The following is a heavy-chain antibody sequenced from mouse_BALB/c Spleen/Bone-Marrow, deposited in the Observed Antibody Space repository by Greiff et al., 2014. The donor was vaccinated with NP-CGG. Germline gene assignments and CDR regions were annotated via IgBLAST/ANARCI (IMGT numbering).Heavy chain of an antibody. D-gene: IGHD1-1*01. CDR3: ANYYYGYYFDS. CDR2: IDPANGNT. CDR1: GFNIKDTY. J-gene: IGHJ2*01. Sequence: VQLQQSGAELVKPGASVKLSCTASGFNIKDTYMHWVKQRPEQGLEWIGRIDPANGNTKYDPKFQGKATITADTSSNTAYLQLSSLTSEDTAVYYCANYYYGYYFDSRGQGTTLTVSS. V-gene: IGHV14-3*02.